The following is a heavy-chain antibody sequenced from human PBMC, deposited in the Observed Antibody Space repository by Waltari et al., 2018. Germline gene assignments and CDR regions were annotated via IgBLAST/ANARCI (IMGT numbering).Heavy chain of an antibody. CDR1: GFSVRTYG. J-gene: IGHJ3*02. V-gene: IGHV3-33*01. D-gene: IGHD2-2*01. CDR3: AREVSRYFIHAFDI. Sequence: QVQLVESGGGVVQPGRSVRLSCAVSGFSVRTYGMHWVRQSAGKGLEWGAFIQYDEITIHYADSVRGRFTVSRDTSKNMVALQMNSLTVEDSSIYFCAREVSRYFIHAFDIRGQGTMVIVSS. CDR2: IQYDEITI.